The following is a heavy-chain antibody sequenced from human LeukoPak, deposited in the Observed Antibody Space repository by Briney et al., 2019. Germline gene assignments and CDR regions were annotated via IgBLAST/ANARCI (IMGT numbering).Heavy chain of an antibody. D-gene: IGHD3-22*01. J-gene: IGHJ4*02. V-gene: IGHV3-23*01. CDR3: AKAYYYDSSGYYYPQIFDY. CDR2: ITVSGGGT. CDR1: GFTFSSYA. Sequence: GGSLRLSCAASGFTFSSYAMCWVRQAPGKGLEWVSGITVSGGGTYYADSVMGRFTVSRDNSKNTLYLQMNSLRAEDTAVYYCAKAYYYDSSGYYYPQIFDYWGQGTLVTVSS.